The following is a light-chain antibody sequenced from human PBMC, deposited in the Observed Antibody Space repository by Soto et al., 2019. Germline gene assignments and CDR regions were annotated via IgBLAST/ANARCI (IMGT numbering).Light chain of an antibody. CDR1: QSVSTN. J-gene: IGKJ5*01. CDR3: QQYNNWPPIT. V-gene: IGKV3-15*01. Sequence: EIVMTQSPDTLSVSPGERATLFCRSSQSVSTNLAWFQQKPGQAPRLLIYGASTRATGIPARFSGSGSGTEFTLTISSLQSEDFAVYYCQQYNNWPPITFGQGTRLEI. CDR2: GAS.